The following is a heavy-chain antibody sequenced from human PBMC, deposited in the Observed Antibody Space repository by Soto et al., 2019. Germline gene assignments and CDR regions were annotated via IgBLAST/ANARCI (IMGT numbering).Heavy chain of an antibody. J-gene: IGHJ3*02. CDR1: GGSFSGYY. CDR2: INHSGST. Sequence: SETLSLTCAVYGGSFSGYYWSWIRQPPGKGLEWIGEINHSGSTNYNPSLKSRVTISVDTSKNQFSLKLSSVTAADTAVYYCARGSVVTGPNAFDIWGQGTMVT. V-gene: IGHV4-34*01. D-gene: IGHD3-22*01. CDR3: ARGSVVTGPNAFDI.